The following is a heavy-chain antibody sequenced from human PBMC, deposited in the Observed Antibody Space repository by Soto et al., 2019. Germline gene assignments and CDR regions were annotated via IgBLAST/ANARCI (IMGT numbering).Heavy chain of an antibody. CDR2: ISGSGGST. D-gene: IGHD6-19*01. V-gene: IGHV3-23*01. Sequence: LGGSLRLSCAASGFTFSSYAMSWVRQAPGKGLEWVSAISGSGGSTYYADSVKGRFTISRDNSKNTLYLQMNSLRAEDTAVYYCAKTTSYSSGWSLFDYWGQGTLVTVSS. J-gene: IGHJ4*02. CDR1: GFTFSSYA. CDR3: AKTTSYSSGWSLFDY.